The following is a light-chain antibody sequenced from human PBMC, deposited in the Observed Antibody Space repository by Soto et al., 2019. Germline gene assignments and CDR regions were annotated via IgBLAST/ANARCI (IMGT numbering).Light chain of an antibody. CDR2: DAS. Sequence: DIQMTQSPSTLSASVGDRVTISCRASQSISGWLAWYQQKPGKAPNLLIYDASTLESGVPSRFSGSGSGTEFILTISSLQPDDFATYYCQQYNSYSPLTFGGGTKVEIK. CDR3: QQYNSYSPLT. V-gene: IGKV1-5*01. CDR1: QSISGW. J-gene: IGKJ4*01.